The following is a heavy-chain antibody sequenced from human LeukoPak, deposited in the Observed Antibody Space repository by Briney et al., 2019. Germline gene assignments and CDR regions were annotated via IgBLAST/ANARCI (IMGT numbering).Heavy chain of an antibody. V-gene: IGHV3-21*01. CDR1: GFTFSTYS. D-gene: IGHD4/OR15-4a*01. Sequence: GGSLRLSCATFGFTFSTYSMNWVRQAPGKGLESVSSIGTSSSSIYYADSVRGRFTISRDNARNSLYLQMNSLRAEDTAVYYCVRIPNSANFPNWFDPWGQGTLVTVSS. J-gene: IGHJ5*02. CDR2: IGTSSSSI. CDR3: VRIPNSANFPNWFDP.